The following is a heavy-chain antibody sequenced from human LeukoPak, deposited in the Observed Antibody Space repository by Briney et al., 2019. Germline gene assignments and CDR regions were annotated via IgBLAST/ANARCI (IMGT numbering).Heavy chain of an antibody. Sequence: GGSLRLSCAGSGFTFSSCAMSWVRQAPGKGLEWVSGVSGSGESTRYADSVKGRFTISRDNSQNTLYLQMNSLRADDTAVYYCASPGRFISGCVFPPSLVYWGQGTLVTVSS. CDR2: VSGSGEST. CDR1: GFTFSSCA. CDR3: ASPGRFISGCVFPPSLVY. D-gene: IGHD6-19*01. V-gene: IGHV3-23*01. J-gene: IGHJ4*02.